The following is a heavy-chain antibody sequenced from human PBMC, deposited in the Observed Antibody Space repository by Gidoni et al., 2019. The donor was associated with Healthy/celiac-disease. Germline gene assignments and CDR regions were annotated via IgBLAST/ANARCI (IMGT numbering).Heavy chain of an antibody. CDR3: AKMGEDYVWGSYRYHFDY. CDR1: GFTFSSYA. V-gene: IGHV3-23*01. D-gene: IGHD3-16*02. Sequence: EVQLLESGGGLVQPGGSLRLSCAASGFTFSSYAMSWVRQAPGKGLEWVSAISGSGGSTYYADSVKGRFTISRDNSKNTLYLQMNSLRAEDTAVYYCAKMGEDYVWGSYRYHFDYWGQGTLVTVSS. J-gene: IGHJ4*02. CDR2: ISGSGGST.